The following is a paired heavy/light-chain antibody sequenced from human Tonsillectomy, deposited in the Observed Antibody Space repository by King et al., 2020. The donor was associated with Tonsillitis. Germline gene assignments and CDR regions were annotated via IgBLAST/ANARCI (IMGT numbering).Light chain of an antibody. J-gene: IGKJ1*01. CDR2: WAS. V-gene: IGKV4-1*01. CDR1: QSVLASSDNKNY. CDR3: QQYYSTPWT. Sequence: DIVMTQSPESLALSLGERATINCKSSQSVLASSDNKNYLAWFQQKPGQPPKLLIYWASTRESGVPDRFSGSGSGTDFTLTISSLQAEDVTVYFCQQYYSTPWTFGQGTKVAIK.
Heavy chain of an antibody. CDR2: ISNDGSKQ. CDR1: GFTFSYYS. Sequence: QVELVESGGRVVQPGRSLRLSCAASGFTFSYYSMHWVRQAPGRGLEWVAVISNDGSKQYYADSVKGRFSVSRDNHNNTAFLQGNSLRAADTAVYYCATGGGIHGDYRISWGQGTLVTVSS. D-gene: IGHD4-17*01. V-gene: IGHV3-30-3*01. J-gene: IGHJ5*02. CDR3: ATGGGIHGDYRIS.